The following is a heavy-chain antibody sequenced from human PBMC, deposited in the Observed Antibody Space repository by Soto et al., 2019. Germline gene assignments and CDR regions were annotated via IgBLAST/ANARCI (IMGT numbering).Heavy chain of an antibody. D-gene: IGHD4-4*01. J-gene: IGHJ6*02. CDR1: GYSFTNYW. CDR3: ARLSGYSNPTGVRRRGYYYYGMDV. CDR2: IYPGDSDT. V-gene: IGHV5-51*01. Sequence: GESLKISCKGSGYSFTNYWNGWVRQMPGKGLEWMGLIYPGDSDTRYSPSFQGQVTISADKSISTAYLQWSSLKASDTAMYYCARLSGYSNPTGVRRRGYYYYGMDVWGQGTTVTVSS.